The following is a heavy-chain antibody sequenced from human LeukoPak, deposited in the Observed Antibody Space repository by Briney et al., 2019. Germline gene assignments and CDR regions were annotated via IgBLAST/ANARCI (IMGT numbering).Heavy chain of an antibody. CDR1: GGSISSSHW. CDR3: AREFVQGSSLPYFDC. D-gene: IGHD2-21*01. V-gene: IGHV4-4*02. J-gene: IGHJ4*02. Sequence: PSETLSLICTVSGGSISSSHWWGWVRQPPGKGLEWLGEIHHSGSTNSNPSLKSRATISVDKSKNQFSLRLNSVTAADTAVYYCAREFVQGSSLPYFDCWGQGTLVTVSS. CDR2: IHHSGST.